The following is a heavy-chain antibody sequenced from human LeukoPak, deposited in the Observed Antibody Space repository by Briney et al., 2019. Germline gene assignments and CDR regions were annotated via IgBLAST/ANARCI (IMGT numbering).Heavy chain of an antibody. CDR1: GFTFSSYS. J-gene: IGHJ6*02. V-gene: IGHV3-21*01. D-gene: IGHD3-3*01. CDR3: ARDGGNGMDV. Sequence: GGSLRLSCAASGFTFSSYSMNWVRQAPGKGLEWVSSISSSSSYIYYADSVKGRFTISTDNAKNSLYLQMNSLRAEDTAVYYCARDGGNGMDVWGQGTTVTVSS. CDR2: ISSSSSYI.